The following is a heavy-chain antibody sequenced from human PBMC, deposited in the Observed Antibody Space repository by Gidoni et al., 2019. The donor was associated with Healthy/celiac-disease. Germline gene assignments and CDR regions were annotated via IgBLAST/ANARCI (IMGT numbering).Heavy chain of an antibody. D-gene: IGHD6-6*01. Sequence: EVQLVESGGGLIQPGGSLRLSCAASGFPVSSNYRSWVRQAPGKGLEWVSVSYSGGSTYYADYVKGRFTISRDNSKNTLYLQMNSLRAEDTAVYYCARVSSPKGVLDYWGQGTLVTVSS. CDR2: SYSGGST. CDR3: ARVSSPKGVLDY. J-gene: IGHJ4*02. V-gene: IGHV3-53*01. CDR1: GFPVSSNY.